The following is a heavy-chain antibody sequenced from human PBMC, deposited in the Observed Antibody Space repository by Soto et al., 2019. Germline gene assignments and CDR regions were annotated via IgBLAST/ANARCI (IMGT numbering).Heavy chain of an antibody. CDR1: GMTFSNLR. J-gene: IGHJ4*02. CDR2: ISRDGSNT. CDR3: STLGGELAHRDY. Sequence: EVQLVESGGGLVQPGGSLRLSCAAPGMTFSNLRMHWVRQAPGKGLVWVSLISRDGSNTDYADSVKGRFTISRDNAKETLYLQMSSLRVEDTAIYYCSTLGGELAHRDYWGQGTLVIVSS. V-gene: IGHV3-74*01. D-gene: IGHD1-26*01.